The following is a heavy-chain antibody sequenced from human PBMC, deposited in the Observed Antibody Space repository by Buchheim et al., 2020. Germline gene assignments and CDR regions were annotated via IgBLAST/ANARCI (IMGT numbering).Heavy chain of an antibody. J-gene: IGHJ6*02. CDR1: GGSFSDYY. CDR3: ARGRPYTGDYYRSYGMDV. CDR2: INHGGST. Sequence: QVQLQQWGAGLLKPSETLSLTCGVYGGSFSDYYWSWIRQPPGKGLEWIGKINHGGSTDYNPSLKSRLTISVDTSKNQFSLRLSSVTAADTALYYCARGRPYTGDYYRSYGMDVWGQGTT. D-gene: IGHD1-26*01. V-gene: IGHV4-34*01.